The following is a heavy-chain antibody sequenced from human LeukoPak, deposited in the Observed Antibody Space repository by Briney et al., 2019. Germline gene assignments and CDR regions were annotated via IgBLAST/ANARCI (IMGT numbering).Heavy chain of an antibody. CDR1: GGSISSYY. CDR2: IYTSGST. V-gene: IGHV4-4*07. J-gene: IGHJ3*02. Sequence: SETLSLTCTVSGGSISSYYWSWIRQPAGKGLEWIGRIYTSGSTNYNPSLKSRVTMSVDTSKNQFSLKLSSVTAADTAVYYCATSSPDYDILTGYYIGDAFDTWGQGTMVTVSS. D-gene: IGHD3-9*01. CDR3: ATSSPDYDILTGYYIGDAFDT.